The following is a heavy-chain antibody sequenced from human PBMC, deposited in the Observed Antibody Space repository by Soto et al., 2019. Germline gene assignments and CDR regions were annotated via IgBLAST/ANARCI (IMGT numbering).Heavy chain of an antibody. CDR3: VRQRIGVLHGLVDV. J-gene: IGHJ6*02. V-gene: IGHV4-4*09. D-gene: IGHD3-10*01. Sequence: QVQLQESGPGLVKPSETLSLTCTVSGDSISSYNLAWIRQPPGKGLEWIGYFRSGGGTSYNPSLKSLGAISADTSTRQFSLRLSSLTAADTAVYYCVRQRIGVLHGLVDVWGQGTTVTVSS. CDR2: FRSGGGT. CDR1: GDSISSYN.